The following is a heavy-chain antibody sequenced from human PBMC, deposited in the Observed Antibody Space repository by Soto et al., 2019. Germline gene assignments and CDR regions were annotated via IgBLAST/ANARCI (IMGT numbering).Heavy chain of an antibody. CDR2: IIPILGIA. CDR1: GGTFSSYT. Sequence: QVQLVQSGAEVKKPGSSVKVSCKASGGTFSSYTISWVRQAPGQGLEWMGRIIPILGIANYAQKFQGRVTITADKSTSTAYMELSSLRSEDTAVYYCARERRGGPDAIFDYWGQGTLVTVSS. D-gene: IGHD2-2*01. J-gene: IGHJ4*02. CDR3: ARERRGGPDAIFDY. V-gene: IGHV1-69*08.